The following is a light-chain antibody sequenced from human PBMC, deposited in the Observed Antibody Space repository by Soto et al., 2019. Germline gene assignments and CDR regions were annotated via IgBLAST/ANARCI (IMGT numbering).Light chain of an antibody. CDR2: DAS. J-gene: IGKJ1*01. CDR1: QSISSW. Sequence: DIQMTQSPSTLSASVGDRVTITCRASQSISSWLAWYQQKPGKAPKLLIYDASRLESGVPSRFSGSGSGTEFTLHHSRLQSDFCASYYCQQYNSYWTFGQGTKVEIK. CDR3: QQYNSYWT. V-gene: IGKV1-5*01.